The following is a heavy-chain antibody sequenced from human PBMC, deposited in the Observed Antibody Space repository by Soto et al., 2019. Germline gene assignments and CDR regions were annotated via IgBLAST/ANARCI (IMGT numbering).Heavy chain of an antibody. CDR2: ISYDGSNK. CDR3: AKDLSIAALGRY. V-gene: IGHV3-30*18. Sequence: GGSLRLSCAASGYTFNSYGMDWVRQAPGKGLEWVAVISYDGSNKNHADSVKGRFTISRDTSKNTLYLQMKSLRAEDTAVYYCAKDLSIAALGRYWGQGTLVTVSS. J-gene: IGHJ4*02. D-gene: IGHD6-6*01. CDR1: GYTFNSYG.